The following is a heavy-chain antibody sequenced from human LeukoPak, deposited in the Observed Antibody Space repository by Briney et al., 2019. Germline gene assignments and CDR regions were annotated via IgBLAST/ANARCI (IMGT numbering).Heavy chain of an antibody. J-gene: IGHJ4*02. D-gene: IGHD3-16*02. CDR3: AKLDVWGSYRYTD. V-gene: IGHV4-59*01. Sequence: SETLSLTSTVSGGSISSYYWSWIRQPPGKGLEWIGYIYYSGSTNYNPSLKSRVTISVDTSKNQFSLKLSSVTAADTAVYYCAKLDVWGSYRYTDWGQGTLVTVSS. CDR2: IYYSGST. CDR1: GGSISSYY.